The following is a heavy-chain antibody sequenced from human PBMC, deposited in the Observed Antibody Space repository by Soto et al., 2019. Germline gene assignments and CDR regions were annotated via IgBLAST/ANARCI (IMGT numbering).Heavy chain of an antibody. CDR2: IYSSGST. CDR1: GGSITNYY. J-gene: IGHJ4*02. D-gene: IGHD2-15*01. Sequence: SETLSLTCSVSGGSITNYYWDWIRQPAGKGLEWIGRIYSSGSTNYNPSLQSRVTMSVDTSNYQFSLRLSSVTAADTAVYYCARETCYGGSCYAFFDYWGRGILVTVSS. V-gene: IGHV4-4*07. CDR3: ARETCYGGSCYAFFDY.